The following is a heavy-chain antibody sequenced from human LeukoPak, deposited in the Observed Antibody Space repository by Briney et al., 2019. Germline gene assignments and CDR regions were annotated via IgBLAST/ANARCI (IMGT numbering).Heavy chain of an antibody. Sequence: PSETLSLTCTVSGGSISSYYWSWIRQPPGKGLEWIGYIYYSGSTNYNPSLKSRVTISVDTSKNQFSLKLSSVTAADTAVYYCARGSGWYWSGDWGQGTLVTVSS. CDR3: ARGSGWYWSGD. CDR2: IYYSGST. D-gene: IGHD6-19*01. J-gene: IGHJ4*02. CDR1: GGSISSYY. V-gene: IGHV4-59*01.